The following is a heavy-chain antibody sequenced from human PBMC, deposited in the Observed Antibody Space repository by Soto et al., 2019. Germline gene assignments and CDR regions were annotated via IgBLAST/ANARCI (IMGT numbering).Heavy chain of an antibody. Sequence: ASVKVSCKASGYTFTGHYMHWVRQAPGQGLEWMGWINPNSVGTNYAQKFQGRVTMTRDTSISTAYMELSRLRSDDTAVYYCAREPMVRAAHGFDIWGQGTMVTV. CDR3: AREPMVRAAHGFDI. CDR2: INPNSVGT. V-gene: IGHV1-2*02. J-gene: IGHJ3*02. CDR1: GYTFTGHY. D-gene: IGHD3-10*01.